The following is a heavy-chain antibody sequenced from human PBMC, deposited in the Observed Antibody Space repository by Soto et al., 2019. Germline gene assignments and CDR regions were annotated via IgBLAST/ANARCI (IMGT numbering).Heavy chain of an antibody. CDR3: AREASVADLNWFDP. Sequence: GGSLRLSCAASGVTFSEYALNLVRQAPGKGLEWVAVILYDGTIEHYADSVKGRFTVSRDNYKNTVYLQMDSLTPEDTGVYYCAREASVADLNWFDPCGQGTLVTVSS. CDR2: ILYDGTIE. V-gene: IGHV3-30-3*01. CDR1: GVTFSEYA. J-gene: IGHJ5*02.